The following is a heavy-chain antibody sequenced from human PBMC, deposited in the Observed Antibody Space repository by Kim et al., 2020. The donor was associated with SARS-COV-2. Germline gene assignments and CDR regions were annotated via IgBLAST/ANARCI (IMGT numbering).Heavy chain of an antibody. V-gene: IGHV4-59*08. Sequence: YLPSLSGRVTIAVDTSKTHFSVKLSSVTAADTAVYYCARRKSSSWSDFDYWGQGILVTVSS. D-gene: IGHD6-13*01. CDR3: ARRKSSSWSDFDY. J-gene: IGHJ4*02.